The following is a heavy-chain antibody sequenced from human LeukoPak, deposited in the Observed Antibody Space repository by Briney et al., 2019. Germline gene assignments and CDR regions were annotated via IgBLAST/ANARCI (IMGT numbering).Heavy chain of an antibody. CDR1: GFTFSSYA. Sequence: PGGSLRLSCAASGFTFSSYAMSWVRQAPGKGLGWVSAISGSGGSTYYADSVKGRFTISRDNSKNTLYLQMNSLRAEDTAVYYCAKDHQVATTANWYFDLWGRGTLVTVSS. V-gene: IGHV3-23*01. J-gene: IGHJ2*01. CDR3: AKDHQVATTANWYFDL. CDR2: ISGSGGST. D-gene: IGHD5-12*01.